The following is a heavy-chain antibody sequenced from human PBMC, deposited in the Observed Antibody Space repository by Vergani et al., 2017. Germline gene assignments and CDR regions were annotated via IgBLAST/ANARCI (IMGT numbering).Heavy chain of an antibody. CDR1: GFTFSSYS. D-gene: IGHD2-15*01. CDR3: ARDGGVVAATLDY. V-gene: IGHV3-21*04. CDR2: ISSSSSYI. J-gene: IGHJ4*02. Sequence: VQLVESGGRVVKPGGSLRLSCAASGFTFSSYSMNWVRQAPGKGLEWVSSISSSSSYIYYADSVKGRFTISRDNAKNSLYLQMNSLRAEDTAVYYCARDGGVVAATLDYWGQGTLVTVSS.